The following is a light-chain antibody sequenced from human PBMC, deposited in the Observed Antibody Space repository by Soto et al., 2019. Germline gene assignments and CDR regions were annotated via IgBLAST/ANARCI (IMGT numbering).Light chain of an antibody. J-gene: IGKJ5*01. CDR3: QQRSNWQVT. Sequence: EFVLTQSPGTLSLSPGERATLSCRASQSVSSYLAWYQQKPGQAPRLLIYDASNRATGIPARFSGSGSGTDFTLTISSLEPEDFAVYYCQQRSNWQVTFGQGTRLEIK. CDR2: DAS. CDR1: QSVSSY. V-gene: IGKV3-11*01.